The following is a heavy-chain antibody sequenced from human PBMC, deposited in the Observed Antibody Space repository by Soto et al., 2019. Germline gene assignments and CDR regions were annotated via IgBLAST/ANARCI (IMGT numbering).Heavy chain of an antibody. CDR2: INHSGST. V-gene: IGHV4-34*01. D-gene: IGHD7-27*01. CDR1: GGYFSGYY. J-gene: IGHJ4*02. Sequence: SETLSLTCAVYGGYFSGYYWSWIRQPPGKGLEWIGEINHSGSTNYNPSLKSRVTISVDTSKNQFSLKLTAVTAADTAVYYCARGGFVLITGVPYSSDYWGQGTLVTVSS. CDR3: ARGGFVLITGVPYSSDY.